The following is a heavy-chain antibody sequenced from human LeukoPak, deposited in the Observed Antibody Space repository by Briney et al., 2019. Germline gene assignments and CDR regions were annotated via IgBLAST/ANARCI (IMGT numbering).Heavy chain of an antibody. V-gene: IGHV3-30*18. J-gene: IGHJ4*02. D-gene: IGHD5-24*01. Sequence: GGSLRLSCVASGFTFSMYGMHWVRQAPGKGLEWVAVISYDGSYKDYVDSVKGRFTISRDNSKNTLDLQMNSLRTEDTAVYYCAKGMGLDGYNSVFYWGQGTQVTVSS. CDR2: ISYDGSYK. CDR3: AKGMGLDGYNSVFY. CDR1: GFTFSMYG.